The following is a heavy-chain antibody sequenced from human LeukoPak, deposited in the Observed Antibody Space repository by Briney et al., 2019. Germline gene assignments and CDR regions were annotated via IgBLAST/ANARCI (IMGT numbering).Heavy chain of an antibody. J-gene: IGHJ4*02. CDR1: GFTFSSYS. D-gene: IGHD6-19*01. Sequence: GGSLRLSCAASGFTFSSYSMNWVRQAPGKGLEWVSSISSSSSYIYYADSVKGRFTISRDNAKNSLYLQMNSLRAEDTAVYYCARAAVAGIFVSFDYWGQGTLVTVSS. CDR3: ARAAVAGIFVSFDY. V-gene: IGHV3-21*01. CDR2: ISSSSSYI.